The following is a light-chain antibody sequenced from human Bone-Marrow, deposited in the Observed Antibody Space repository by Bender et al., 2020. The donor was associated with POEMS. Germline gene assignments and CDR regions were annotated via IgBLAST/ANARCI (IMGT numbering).Light chain of an antibody. J-gene: IGLJ1*01. CDR2: DVS. CDR1: SSDVGGYNF. Sequence: QSDLTQPRSVSGSPGQSVTISCTGTSSDVGGYNFVSWYQQHPGKVPKLMIYDVSGRPSGVPDRFSGSKSGNTASLTISGLQAEDEADYYCCSYAGTYTFVFGTGTKVTVL. V-gene: IGLV2-11*01. CDR3: CSYAGTYTFV.